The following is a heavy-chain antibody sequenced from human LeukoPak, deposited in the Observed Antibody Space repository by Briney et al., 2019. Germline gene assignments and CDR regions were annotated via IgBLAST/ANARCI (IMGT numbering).Heavy chain of an antibody. J-gene: IGHJ4*02. V-gene: IGHV1-18*04. CDR1: GYTFTDYG. CDR2: ISAYNGNT. D-gene: IGHD6-19*01. Sequence: ASVKVSCKASGYTFTDYGITWVRQAPGQGLEWVAWISAYNGNTKYAQNLQGRVTLATDFSTNTAYMDLRSLRSDDTAVYYCARDRIVVAGTVSGSSQPDYWGQGTLVTVSS. CDR3: ARDRIVVAGTVSGSSQPDY.